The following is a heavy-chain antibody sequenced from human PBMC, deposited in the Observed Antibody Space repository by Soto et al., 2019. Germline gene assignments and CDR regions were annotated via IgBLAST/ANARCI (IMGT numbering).Heavy chain of an antibody. CDR1: GGSISSGGYY. CDR2: IYYSGST. CDR3: ARARVGASSFDY. Sequence: SETLSLTCTVSGGSISSGGYYWSWIRQHPGKGLEWIGSIYYSGSTYYNPSLKSRVTISVDTSKNQFSLKLSSVTAADTAVYYCARARVGASSFDYWGQGALVTVSS. J-gene: IGHJ4*02. V-gene: IGHV4-31*03. D-gene: IGHD1-26*01.